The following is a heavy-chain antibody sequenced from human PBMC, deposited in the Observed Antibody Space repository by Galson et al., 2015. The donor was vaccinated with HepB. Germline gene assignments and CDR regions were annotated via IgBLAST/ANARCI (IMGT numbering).Heavy chain of an antibody. CDR3: AGGYSSGWYEGY. V-gene: IGHV3-74*01. J-gene: IGHJ4*02. CDR1: GFTFSSYW. D-gene: IGHD6-19*01. CDR2: INSDGSST. Sequence: SLRLSCAASGFTFSSYWMHWVRQAPGKGLVWVSRINSDGSSTSYADSVKGRFTISRDNAKNTLYLQMNSLRAEDTAVYYCAGGYSSGWYEGYWGQGTLVTVSS.